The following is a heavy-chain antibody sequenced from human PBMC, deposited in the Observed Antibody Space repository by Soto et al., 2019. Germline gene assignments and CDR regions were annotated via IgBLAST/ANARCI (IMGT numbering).Heavy chain of an antibody. Sequence: GGSLRLSCAASGFTFSSYSMNWVRQAPGKGLEWVSSISSSSSYIYYADSVKGRFTISGDNAKNSLYLQMNILRAEDTAVYYCASDRAAAGTLYSGMDFWGQGTTVTVSS. V-gene: IGHV3-21*01. D-gene: IGHD6-13*01. CDR1: GFTFSSYS. CDR2: ISSSSSYI. CDR3: ASDRAAAGTLYSGMDF. J-gene: IGHJ6*02.